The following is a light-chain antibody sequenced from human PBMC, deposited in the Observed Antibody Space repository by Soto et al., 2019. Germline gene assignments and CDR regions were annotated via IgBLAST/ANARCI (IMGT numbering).Light chain of an antibody. Sequence: DIQMTQSPSSLSASVGDRVTITCRASQSIVTYLNWYLQKPGKAPKLLIYDASSLESGVPQRFSGSGSGTEFTLTISSLQTDDFATYYCQQYDSYSWTFDQGTKVDIK. CDR1: QSIVTY. V-gene: IGKV1-5*01. J-gene: IGKJ1*01. CDR2: DAS. CDR3: QQYDSYSWT.